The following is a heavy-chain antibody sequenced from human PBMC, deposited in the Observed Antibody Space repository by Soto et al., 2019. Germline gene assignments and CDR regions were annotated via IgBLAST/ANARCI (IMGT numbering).Heavy chain of an antibody. CDR2: IIPIFGTA. Sequence: ASVKVSCKASGGTFSSYAISWVRQAPGQGLEWMGGIIPIFGTANYAQKFQGRVTITADESTSTAYMELSSLRSEDTAVYYCARGGRDYYDSSGPSDWGQGTLVTVSS. CDR1: GGTFSSYA. V-gene: IGHV1-69*13. J-gene: IGHJ4*02. D-gene: IGHD3-22*01. CDR3: ARGGRDYYDSSGPSD.